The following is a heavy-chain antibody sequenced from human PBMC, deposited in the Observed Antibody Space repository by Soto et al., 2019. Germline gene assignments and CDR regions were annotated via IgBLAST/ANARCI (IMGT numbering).Heavy chain of an antibody. CDR1: GFTFSSYG. J-gene: IGHJ4*02. CDR3: ARGRADFDYVWGSYRYIFPGRGSWYFDY. CDR2: IWYDGSNK. V-gene: IGHV3-33*01. Sequence: HPGGSLRLSCAASGFTFSSYGMHWVRQAPGKGLEWVAVIWYDGSNKYYADSVKGRFTISRDNSKNTLYLQMNSLRAEDTAVYYCARGRADFDYVWGSYRYIFPGRGSWYFDYWGQGTLVTVSS. D-gene: IGHD3-16*02.